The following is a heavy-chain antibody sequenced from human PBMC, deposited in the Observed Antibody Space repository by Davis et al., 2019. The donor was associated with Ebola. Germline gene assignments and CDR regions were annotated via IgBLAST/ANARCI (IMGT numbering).Heavy chain of an antibody. CDR2: INAGNGNT. Sequence: ASVKVSCKASGYTFTSYAMHWVRQAPGQRLEWMGWINAGNGNTKYSQKFQGRVTITRDTSASTAYMELSSLRSEDTAVYYCARGTYCSGGSCYFFDYWGQGTLVTVSS. J-gene: IGHJ4*02. CDR3: ARGTYCSGGSCYFFDY. V-gene: IGHV1-3*01. CDR1: GYTFTSYA. D-gene: IGHD2-15*01.